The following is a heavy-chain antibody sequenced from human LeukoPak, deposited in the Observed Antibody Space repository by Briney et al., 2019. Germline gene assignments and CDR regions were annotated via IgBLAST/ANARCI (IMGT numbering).Heavy chain of an antibody. V-gene: IGHV1-3*01. CDR1: GYTFTSYA. Sequence: GASVKVSCKASGYTFTSYAMHWVRQAPGQRLEWMGWINAGNGNTKYSQKFQGRVTITRDTSASTAYMELSSLRSEDTAVYSCARVGARTLRYFDWLPYNYYYYGMDVWGQGTTVTVSS. J-gene: IGHJ6*02. D-gene: IGHD3-9*01. CDR3: ARVGARTLRYFDWLPYNYYYYGMDV. CDR2: INAGNGNT.